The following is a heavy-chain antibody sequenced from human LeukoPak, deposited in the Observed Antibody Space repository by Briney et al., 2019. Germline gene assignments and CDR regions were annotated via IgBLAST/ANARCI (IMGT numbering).Heavy chain of an antibody. J-gene: IGHJ3*02. V-gene: IGHV3-53*01. Sequence: GGSLRLSCSASGFPGSNNYVSWVRQAPGVGLEWGSAIHSSGATCYEDSVKGRFTISRDNSKNTLSLQMNCVRAADTAVYYCAREENGGEYDDGFDIWGQGTMVTVSS. CDR1: GFPGSNNY. CDR3: AREENGGEYDDGFDI. D-gene: IGHD4-17*01. CDR2: IHSSGAT.